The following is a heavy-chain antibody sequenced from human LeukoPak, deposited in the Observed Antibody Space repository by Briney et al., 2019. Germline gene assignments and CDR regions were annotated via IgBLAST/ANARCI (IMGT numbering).Heavy chain of an antibody. CDR2: INHSGIT. Sequence: ASETLSLTCAPSGGSFSGYYWSWIRQTPGEALEWFAEINHSGITNYNPSLKSRVTISVDTTKSQFSQKLSSVTAADTAVYYCARNLHYYGISDYPYFCDYWGQGTLVTVS. CDR1: GGSFSGYY. CDR3: ARNLHYYGISDYPYFCDY. J-gene: IGHJ4*02. V-gene: IGHV4-34*01. D-gene: IGHD3-22*01.